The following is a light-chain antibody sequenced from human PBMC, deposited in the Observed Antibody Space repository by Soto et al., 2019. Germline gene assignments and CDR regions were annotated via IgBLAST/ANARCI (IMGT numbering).Light chain of an antibody. CDR3: SSYTSSSTLDVV. CDR1: SSDGGGYNY. J-gene: IGLJ2*01. CDR2: DVS. V-gene: IGLV2-14*01. Sequence: QSALTQPASVSASPGQSITISCTGTSSDGGGYNYVSWYQQHPGKAPKLMIYDVSNRPSGVSNRFSGSKSGNTASLTISGLQAEDEADYYCSSYTSSSTLDVVFGGGTKLTVL.